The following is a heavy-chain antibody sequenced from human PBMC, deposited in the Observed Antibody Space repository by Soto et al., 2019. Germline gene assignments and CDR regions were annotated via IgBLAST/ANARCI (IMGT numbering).Heavy chain of an antibody. CDR1: GDTSSNYG. V-gene: IGHV1-69*06. Sequence: GASVKVSCKASGDTSSNYGVSWVRQAPGQGLEWMGGILPVFGTTTYARNFQGRITITADKSTSTVYMELTSLRSDDTATYYCARXPDEVVGTDYHYYGMDVWDQGATVTVSS. CDR2: ILPVFGTT. CDR3: ARXPDEVVGTDYHYYGMDV. J-gene: IGHJ6*02. D-gene: IGHD1-26*01.